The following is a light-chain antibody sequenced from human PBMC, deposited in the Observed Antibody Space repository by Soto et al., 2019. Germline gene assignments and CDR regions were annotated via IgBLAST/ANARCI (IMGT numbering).Light chain of an antibody. CDR3: QQYNNWPPLA. Sequence: EIVMTQSPATLSVSPGERVTLSCRASQSVSRNLAWYQQIPGQAPRLLIYGASTRATGIPARFSCSGSGTEFTLTISLLQSEDVAVYYCQQYNNWPPLAFGGGTKVEIK. J-gene: IGKJ4*01. CDR2: GAS. V-gene: IGKV3-15*01. CDR1: QSVSRN.